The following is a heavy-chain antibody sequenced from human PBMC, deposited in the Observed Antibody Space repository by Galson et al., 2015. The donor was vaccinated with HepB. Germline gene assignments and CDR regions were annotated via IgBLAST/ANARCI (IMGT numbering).Heavy chain of an antibody. CDR1: GFTLSSYS. Sequence: SLRLSCAASGFTLSSYSMNWVRQAPGKGLEWVSYISSSSSTIYYADSVKGRFTISRDNAKNSLYLQMNSLRAEDTAVYYCARLGYYWYFDLWGRGTLVTVSS. CDR2: ISSSSSTI. J-gene: IGHJ2*01. D-gene: IGHD3-16*01. V-gene: IGHV3-48*01. CDR3: ARLGYYWYFDL.